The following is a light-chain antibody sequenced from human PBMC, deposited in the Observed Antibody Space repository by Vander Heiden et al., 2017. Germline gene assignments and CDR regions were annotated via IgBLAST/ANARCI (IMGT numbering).Light chain of an antibody. CDR1: QSVSSY. CDR2: DAS. Sequence: EIVLTQSPATLSLSPGEIATLSCRASQSVSSYLAWYQQKPGQAPRLLIYDASNRATRIPARLSRSGSGTDFTLTMRSLEPRDFTVYYSQVRWNWPITFGQGTQLEIK. CDR3: QVRWNWPIT. J-gene: IGKJ5*01. V-gene: IGKV3-11*01.